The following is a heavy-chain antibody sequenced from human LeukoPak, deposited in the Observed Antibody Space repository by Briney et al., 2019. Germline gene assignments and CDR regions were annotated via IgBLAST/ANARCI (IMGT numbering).Heavy chain of an antibody. CDR2: IYYSGST. J-gene: IGHJ6*03. Sequence: PSETLSLTCAVSGGSISSNSYYWGWIRQPPGKGLEWIGSIYYSGSTYYNPSLKSRVTISVDTSKNQFSLKLTSVTAADTAVYYCAREASGGNYYPYYYYYYMDVWGKGTTVTVSS. D-gene: IGHD1-26*01. CDR1: GGSISSNSYY. CDR3: AREASGGNYYPYYYYYYMDV. V-gene: IGHV4-39*07.